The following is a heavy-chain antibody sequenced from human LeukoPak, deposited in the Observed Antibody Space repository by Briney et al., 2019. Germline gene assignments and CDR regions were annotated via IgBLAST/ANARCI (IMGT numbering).Heavy chain of an antibody. CDR3: AITVDCRATTDCYSYFHH. Sequence: GGSLRLSYAASGFTFSSYAMSWVRQAPGKGLEWVSAISGSGGSTYYAGSVKGRFTISRDNAKDTLYLQVNSLRAEDTAVYYCAITVDCRATTDCYSYFHHWGQGTLVTVSS. V-gene: IGHV3-23*01. CDR1: GFTFSSYA. CDR2: ISGSGGST. J-gene: IGHJ1*01. D-gene: IGHD2-21*02.